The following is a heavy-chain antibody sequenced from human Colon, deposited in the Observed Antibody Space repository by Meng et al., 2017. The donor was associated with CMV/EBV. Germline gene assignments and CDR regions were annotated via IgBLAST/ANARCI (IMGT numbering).Heavy chain of an antibody. CDR3: ARELVATSIYYYYGMDV. D-gene: IGHD5-12*01. CDR1: GFTFSTYW. V-gene: IGHV3-48*04. Sequence: GESLKISCAASGFTFSTYWMSWVRQAPGKGLEWVSYISSSSSTIYYADSVKGRFTISRDNAKNSLYLQMNSLRAEDTAVYYCARELVATSIYYYYGMDVWGQGTTVTVSS. J-gene: IGHJ6*02. CDR2: ISSSSSTI.